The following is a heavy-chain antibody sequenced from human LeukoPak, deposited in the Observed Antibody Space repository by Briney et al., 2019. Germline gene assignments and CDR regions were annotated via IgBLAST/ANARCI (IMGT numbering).Heavy chain of an antibody. V-gene: IGHV3-21*01. J-gene: IGHJ3*02. CDR3: AKDLDGDGSDAFDI. Sequence: SMTLSWAAYGSSFSSYCMNWVSQAPGKRLEWVSSISRRSSYIYYADSVEGRFTISRDHAKDSRYLQINSLRAEDTAVYYCAKDLDGDGSDAFDIWGQGTMVTASS. CDR2: ISRRSSYI. CDR1: GSSFSSYC. D-gene: IGHD3-10*01.